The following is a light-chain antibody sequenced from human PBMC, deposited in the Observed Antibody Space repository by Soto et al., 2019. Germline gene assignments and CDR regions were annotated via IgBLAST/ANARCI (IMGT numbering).Light chain of an antibody. CDR1: QDISTS. V-gene: IGKV1-9*01. CDR2: PAS. Sequence: DIQLTQSPSFLSASVGDRVTVSCRASQDISTSLAWFQQKAGKVPQLLVYPASTLQDGVPSRFSGSGSGTYFTLTSNNLQAEDFATYYCQRLRTYPFSFGQGTKLDIK. J-gene: IGKJ2*03. CDR3: QRLRTYPFS.